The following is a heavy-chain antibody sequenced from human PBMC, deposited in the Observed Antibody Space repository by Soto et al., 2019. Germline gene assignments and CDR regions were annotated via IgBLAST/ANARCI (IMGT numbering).Heavy chain of an antibody. V-gene: IGHV3-23*01. D-gene: IGHD3-3*01. CDR2: ISGSGGST. Sequence: LXXSCAASGFTFSSYAMSWVRQAPVKGLEWVSAISGSGGSTYYADSVKGRFTISRDNSKNTLYLQMNSLRAEDTAVYYCAKSPVLRFLEWTNYYYYGMDVWGQGTTVTVSS. CDR3: AKSPVLRFLEWTNYYYYGMDV. CDR1: GFTFSSYA. J-gene: IGHJ6*02.